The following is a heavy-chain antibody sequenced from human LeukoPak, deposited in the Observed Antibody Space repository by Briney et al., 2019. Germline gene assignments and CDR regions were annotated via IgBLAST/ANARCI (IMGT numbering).Heavy chain of an antibody. D-gene: IGHD3-10*01. J-gene: IGHJ6*03. Sequence: GGSLRLSCAASGFTFSSYWMSWVRQAPGKGLEWVANIKQDGSEKYYVDSVKGRFTISRDNVKNSLYLQMNSLRAEDTALYHCARIITPYYYYYMDVWGKGTTVTISS. CDR3: ARIITPYYYYYMDV. CDR1: GFTFSSYW. CDR2: IKQDGSEK. V-gene: IGHV3-7*03.